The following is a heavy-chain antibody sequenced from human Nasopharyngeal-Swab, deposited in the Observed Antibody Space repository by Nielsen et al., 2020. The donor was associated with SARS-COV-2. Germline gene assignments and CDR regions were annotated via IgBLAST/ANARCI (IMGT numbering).Heavy chain of an antibody. CDR2: IRGSGGGT. Sequence: GGSLRLSCAVSGFSFSSYVMSWVRQVPGKGLEWVSAIRGSGGGTYSADSVKGRFTISRDSSKNTLYLQMNSLRAEDTAVYYCAKTNDRHSSSYYFDYWGQGALVTVSS. V-gene: IGHV3-23*01. CDR3: AKTNDRHSSSYYFDY. J-gene: IGHJ4*02. D-gene: IGHD6-6*01. CDR1: GFSFSSYV.